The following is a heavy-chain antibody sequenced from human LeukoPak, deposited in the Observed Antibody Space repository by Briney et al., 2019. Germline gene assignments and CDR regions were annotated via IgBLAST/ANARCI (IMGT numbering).Heavy chain of an antibody. CDR2: FSPSDSDT. CDR3: ARPRRYNWNDVGAFDI. D-gene: IGHD1-20*01. J-gene: IGHJ3*02. CDR1: GSNFTSYW. V-gene: IGHV5-51*01. Sequence: GASLKISCKRFGSNFTSYWIGWVRQLPGKGLEWLGIFSPSDSDTRYSPSFQGQVTISADKSISTAYLQWSSLKASDTAMYYCARPRRYNWNDVGAFDIWGQGTMVTVSS.